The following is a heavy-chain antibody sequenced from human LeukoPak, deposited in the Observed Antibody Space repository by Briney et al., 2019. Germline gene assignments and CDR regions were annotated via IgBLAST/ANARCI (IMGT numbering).Heavy chain of an antibody. D-gene: IGHD2-2*01. J-gene: IGHJ3*02. CDR2: IIPIFGTA. CDR3: AREGDCSSTSCYADHDAFDI. CDR1: GGTFSSYA. V-gene: IGHV1-69*13. Sequence: GASVKVSCKASGGTFSSYAISWVRQAPGQELEWMGGIIPIFGTANYAQKFQGRVTITADESTSTAYMELSSLRSEDTAVYYCAREGDCSSTSCYADHDAFDIWGQGTMVTVSS.